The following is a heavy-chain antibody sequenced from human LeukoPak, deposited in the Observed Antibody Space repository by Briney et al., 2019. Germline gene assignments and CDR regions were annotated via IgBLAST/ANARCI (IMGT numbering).Heavy chain of an antibody. D-gene: IGHD3-22*01. CDR3: ARVEYYDSSGYYVDY. J-gene: IGHJ4*02. CDR2: IYYSGST. V-gene: IGHV4-59*01. CDR1: GGSISSYY. Sequence: SETLSLTCTVSGGSISSYYWSWIRQPPGKGLEWIGYIYYSGSTNYNPSLKSRVTISVDTSKNQFPLKLSSVTAADTAVYYCARVEYYDSSGYYVDYWGQGTLVTVSS.